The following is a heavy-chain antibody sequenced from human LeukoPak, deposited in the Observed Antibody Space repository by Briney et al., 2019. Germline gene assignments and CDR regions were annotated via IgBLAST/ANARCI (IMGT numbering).Heavy chain of an antibody. CDR3: ARSPIVVVPAAKESTLDY. D-gene: IGHD2-2*01. Sequence: ASVKVSCKASGYTFTGYYMHWVRQAPGQGLEWMGWINPNSGGAKYAQNFQGRVIMTTDTSISTAYMELSSLRSDDTAVYYCARSPIVVVPAAKESTLDYWGQGTLVTVSS. CDR1: GYTFTGYY. V-gene: IGHV1-2*02. CDR2: INPNSGGA. J-gene: IGHJ4*02.